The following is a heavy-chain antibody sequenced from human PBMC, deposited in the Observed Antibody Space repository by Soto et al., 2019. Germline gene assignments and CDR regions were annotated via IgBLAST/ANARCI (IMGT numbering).Heavy chain of an antibody. CDR1: GFTFSSYS. CDR3: ARETYYYGSGSYYRALDY. V-gene: IGHV3-48*02. Sequence: PGGSLRLSCGASGFTFSSYSMNWVRQAPGKGLEWVSYISSSSSTIYYADSLKGRFTISRDNAKNSLYLQMNSLRDEDTAVYYCARETYYYGSGSYYRALDYWGQGALVTSPQ. CDR2: ISSSSSTI. D-gene: IGHD3-10*01. J-gene: IGHJ4*02.